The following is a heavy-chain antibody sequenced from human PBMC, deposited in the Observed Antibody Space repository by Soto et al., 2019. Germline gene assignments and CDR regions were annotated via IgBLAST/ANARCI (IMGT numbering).Heavy chain of an antibody. CDR1: GGSISNYY. V-gene: IGHV4-59*08. CDR2: IYYSGST. Sequence: PSETLSLTCTVSGGSISNYYWGWIRQPPGKGLEWIGYIYYSGSTNYNPSLKSRVTVSVDTSKNQFSLKLSSVTAADTAVYYCVATVTTPRNWFDPWGQGTLVTVSS. D-gene: IGHD4-17*01. J-gene: IGHJ5*02. CDR3: VATVTTPRNWFDP.